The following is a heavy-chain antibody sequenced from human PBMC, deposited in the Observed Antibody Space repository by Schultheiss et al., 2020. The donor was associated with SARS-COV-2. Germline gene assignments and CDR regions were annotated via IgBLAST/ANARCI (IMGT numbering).Heavy chain of an antibody. CDR3: ARDTEMATISF. Sequence: GGSLRLSCAASGFTFSSYAMHWVRQAPGKGLEYVSAMSSNGGGPDYADSVKGRVTISRDNSKNTLYLQMNSLRAEDTAVYYCARDTEMATISFGGQGTLVTVSS. D-gene: IGHD5-24*01. J-gene: IGHJ4*02. CDR1: GFTFSSYA. V-gene: IGHV3-64*04. CDR2: MSSNGGGP.